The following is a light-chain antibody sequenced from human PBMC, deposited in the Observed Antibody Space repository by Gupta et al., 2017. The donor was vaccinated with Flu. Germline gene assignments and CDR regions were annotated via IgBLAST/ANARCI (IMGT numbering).Light chain of an antibody. J-gene: IGLJ1*01. CDR2: DFS. V-gene: IGLV1-44*01. Sequence: QSVLTQPPSASGTPGQRVTISCSGSNSNIGRYTVDWYQQFPATAPKLLIYDFSDRPSGVPDRFSGSKSGTSASLAISGLQSEDEDDYYCAVWDDSLKGHYVFGTGTKVTVL. CDR3: AVWDDSLKGHYV. CDR1: NSNIGRYT.